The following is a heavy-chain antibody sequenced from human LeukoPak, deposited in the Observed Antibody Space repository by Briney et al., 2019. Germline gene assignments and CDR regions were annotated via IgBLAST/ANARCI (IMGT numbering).Heavy chain of an antibody. CDR2: LNTGGST. V-gene: IGHV4-61*02. J-gene: IGHJ6*03. Sequence: TPSETLSLTCTFSGASIKTAAYYWTWIRQPAGKGLEWIGRLNTGGSTTYNPSRRCRVTISVDTSKNQFSLKLTSMTAADTAVYYCAKDSAGGYYDSSGFGSYYYMDVWGTGTTVTVS. CDR3: AKDSAGGYYDSSGFGSYYYMDV. D-gene: IGHD3-22*01. CDR1: GASIKTAAYY.